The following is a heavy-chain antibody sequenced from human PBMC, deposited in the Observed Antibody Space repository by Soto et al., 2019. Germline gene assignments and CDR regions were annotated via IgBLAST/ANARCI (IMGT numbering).Heavy chain of an antibody. CDR3: TTDGSIVGATAFDY. CDR2: IKSKTDGGTT. D-gene: IGHD1-26*01. Sequence: GGSLRLSCAACGFTFSNAWMNCVRQAPGKGLEWVGRIKSKTDGGTTDYAAPVKGRFTISRDDSKNTLYLQMNSLKTEDTAVYYCTTDGSIVGATAFDYWGQGTLVTVSS. CDR1: GFTFSNAW. V-gene: IGHV3-15*07. J-gene: IGHJ4*02.